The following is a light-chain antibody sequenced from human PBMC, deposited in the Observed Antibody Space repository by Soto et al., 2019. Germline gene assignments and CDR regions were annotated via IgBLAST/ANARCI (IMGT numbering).Light chain of an antibody. CDR1: QSISSW. V-gene: IGKV1-5*03. Sequence: IQLTQSPSTLSATAGSIVPITCRASQSISSWLAWYQQKPGKAPKLLIYKASSLESGVPSRFSGSGSGTDFTLTISSLQPEDFATYYCQQHGQWPITFGQGTRLEI. CDR2: KAS. CDR3: QQHGQWPIT. J-gene: IGKJ5*01.